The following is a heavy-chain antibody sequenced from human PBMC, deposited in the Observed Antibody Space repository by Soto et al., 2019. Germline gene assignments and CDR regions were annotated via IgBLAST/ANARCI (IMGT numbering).Heavy chain of an antibody. Sequence: LGESLKISCKGSGYSFTSYWIGCVRQMPGKGLEWMGIIYPGDSDTRYSPSFQGQVTISADKSISTAYLQWSSLKASDTAMYYCARGKVAATPYYYYGMDVWGQGTTVTVSS. J-gene: IGHJ6*02. D-gene: IGHD2-15*01. CDR2: IYPGDSDT. CDR3: ARGKVAATPYYYYGMDV. CDR1: GYSFTSYW. V-gene: IGHV5-51*01.